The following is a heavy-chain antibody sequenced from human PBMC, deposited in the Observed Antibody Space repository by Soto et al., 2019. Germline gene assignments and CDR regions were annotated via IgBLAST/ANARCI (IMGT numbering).Heavy chain of an antibody. CDR2: ISYSGST. V-gene: IGHV4-31*11. Sequence: PSETLSLTCAVSGVSISSDAYYWSWIRQHPGKGLEWIGYISYSGSTYYNPSLKSRVTMSVDTSKNQFSLKLTSVTAADTAIYYCARMATFGSLNWFDPWGQGTLVTVSS. CDR1: GVSISSDAYY. J-gene: IGHJ5*02. CDR3: ARMATFGSLNWFDP. D-gene: IGHD3-16*01.